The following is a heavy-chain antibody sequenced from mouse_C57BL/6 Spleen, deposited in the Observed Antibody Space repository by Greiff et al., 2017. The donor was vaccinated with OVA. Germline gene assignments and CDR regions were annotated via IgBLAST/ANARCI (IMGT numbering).Heavy chain of an antibody. CDR1: GYSFTSYY. D-gene: IGHD3-2*02. J-gene: IGHJ3*01. CDR3: AREEGSSGYGFAY. V-gene: IGHV1-66*01. Sequence: QVQLQQSGPELVKPGASVKISCKASGYSFTSYYIHWVKQRPGQGLEWIGWIYPGSGNTKYNEKFKGKATLTADTSSSTAYMQLSSLTSEDSAVYYCAREEGSSGYGFAYWGQGTLVTVSA. CDR2: IYPGSGNT.